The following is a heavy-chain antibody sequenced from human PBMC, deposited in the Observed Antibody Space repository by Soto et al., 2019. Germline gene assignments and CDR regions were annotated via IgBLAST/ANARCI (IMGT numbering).Heavy chain of an antibody. CDR3: ARYSTTYYYQSSPYCPDKVLDI. D-gene: IGHD3-22*01. V-gene: IGHV1-69*06. J-gene: IGHJ4*02. Sequence: QVQLVHSGAEVQKPGASVKVSCKASGDTFSSHALSWVRQAPGQGLEWMGGIIPIFDARTYAPKFQGRVTIMADKSPKTCYLELIRLTSEDTAVYYCARYSTTYYYQSSPYCPDKVLDIWGQGTLITVSS. CDR1: GDTFSSHA. CDR2: IIPIFDAR.